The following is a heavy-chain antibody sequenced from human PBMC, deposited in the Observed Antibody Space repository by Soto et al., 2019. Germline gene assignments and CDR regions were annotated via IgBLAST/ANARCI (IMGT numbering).Heavy chain of an antibody. Sequence: QVQLVESGGGVVQPGRSLRLSCEASGFSLSTYGMHWVRQAPGKGLEWVAVISYDGSNKYHADSVKGRFTISRDNSRNTLYLQMNSLRLDDTVVYYCAKDAPRYSGFDFSQWGQGTLVTVSS. CDR1: GFSLSTYG. CDR2: ISYDGSNK. D-gene: IGHD5-12*01. J-gene: IGHJ4*02. CDR3: AKDAPRYSGFDFSQ. V-gene: IGHV3-30*18.